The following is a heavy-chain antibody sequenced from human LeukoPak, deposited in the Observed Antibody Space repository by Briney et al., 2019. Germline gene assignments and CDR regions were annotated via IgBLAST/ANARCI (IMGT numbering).Heavy chain of an antibody. D-gene: IGHD3-22*01. CDR3: ARESRLSGYYHY. Sequence: PSETLSLTCAVYGGSFSGSYYWSWIQQPAGKGLEWIGRIYTSGSTNYNPSLKSRVTISVDTSKNQFSLKLSSVTAADTAVYYCARESRLSGYYHYWGQGTLVTVSS. J-gene: IGHJ4*02. V-gene: IGHV4-61*02. CDR2: IYTSGST. CDR1: GGSFSGSYY.